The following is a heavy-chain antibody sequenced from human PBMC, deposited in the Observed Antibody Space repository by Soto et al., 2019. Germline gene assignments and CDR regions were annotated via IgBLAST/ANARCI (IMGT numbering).Heavy chain of an antibody. CDR2: INHSGST. CDR1: GGSFSGYY. V-gene: IGHV4-34*01. D-gene: IGHD2-2*01. Sequence: PSETLSLTCAVYGGSFSGYYWSWIRQPPGKGLEWIGEINHSGSTNYNPSLKSRVTISVDTSKNQFSLKLSSVTAADTAVYYCARDLGYCSSTSCAPPIFDYWGQGTLVTVSS. J-gene: IGHJ4*02. CDR3: ARDLGYCSSTSCAPPIFDY.